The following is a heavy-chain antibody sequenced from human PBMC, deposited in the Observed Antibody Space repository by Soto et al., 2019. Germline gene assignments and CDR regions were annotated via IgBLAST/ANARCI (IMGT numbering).Heavy chain of an antibody. CDR3: AKAGRLVINWFDP. Sequence: EVQLVESGGGLVQAGGSLRLSCAASGLTFANYWTHWVRQAPGKGLAWVSRITGSGGGTYYADSVKGRFTISRDNSKDTLFLQMNSLRAEDTAVYYCAKAGRLVINWFDPWGQGTLVTVSS. CDR1: GLTFANYW. J-gene: IGHJ5*02. V-gene: IGHV3-23*04. D-gene: IGHD2-21*01. CDR2: ITGSGGGT.